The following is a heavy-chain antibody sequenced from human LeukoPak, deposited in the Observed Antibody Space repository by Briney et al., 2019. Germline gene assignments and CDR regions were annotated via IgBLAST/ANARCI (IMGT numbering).Heavy chain of an antibody. CDR1: GITFSSYW. CDR2: ISGVGTST. CDR3: AGGCSGSYQIAY. J-gene: IGHJ4*02. D-gene: IGHD1-26*01. Sequence: GGSLRLSCAASGITFSSYWMHWVRQAPGKGLVWVSRISGVGTSTNYADSVRGRFTISRDNAKNTLSLQLDSLRAEDTAVYYCAGGCSGSYQIAYWGQGALVTVST. V-gene: IGHV3-74*01.